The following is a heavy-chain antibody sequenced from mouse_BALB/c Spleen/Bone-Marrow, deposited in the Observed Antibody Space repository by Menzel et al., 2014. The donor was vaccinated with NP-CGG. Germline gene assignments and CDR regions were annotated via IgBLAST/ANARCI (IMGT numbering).Heavy chain of an antibody. Sequence: VQVVESGAELARPGASVKLSCKASGYTLTSYWMQWVKQRPGQGLEWIGAIYPGDGDTGYTQKFKGKATLTADESSSTAYMQLSSLASEDSAVYYCARTTMITTGGYYAMDYWGQGTSVTVSS. J-gene: IGHJ4*01. CDR1: GYTLTSYW. D-gene: IGHD2-4*01. CDR2: IYPGDGDT. V-gene: IGHV1-87*01. CDR3: ARTTMITTGGYYAMDY.